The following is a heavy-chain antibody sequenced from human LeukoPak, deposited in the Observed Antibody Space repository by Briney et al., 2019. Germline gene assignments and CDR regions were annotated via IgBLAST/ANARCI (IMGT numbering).Heavy chain of an antibody. CDR2: INHSGST. J-gene: IGHJ4*02. CDR1: GGSISSTNYY. CDR3: ASIEVRGVIIDY. Sequence: SETLSLTCTVSGGSISSTNYYWSWIRQPPGKGLEWIGEINHSGSTNYNPSLKSRVTISVDTSKNQFSLKLSSVTAADTAVYYCASIEVRGVIIDYWGQGTLVTVSS. V-gene: IGHV4-39*07. D-gene: IGHD3-10*01.